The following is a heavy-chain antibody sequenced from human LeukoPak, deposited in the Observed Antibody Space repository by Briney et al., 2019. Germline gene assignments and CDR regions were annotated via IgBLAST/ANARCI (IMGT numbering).Heavy chain of an antibody. CDR2: IYYSGST. J-gene: IGHJ5*02. Sequence: SETLSLTCTVSGGSISSSSYYWGWIRQPPGKGLEWIGSIYYSGSTYYNPPLKSRVTISVDTSKNQFSLKLSSVTAADTAVYYCARGPRRRRSGYSPVDPPRLLNWFDPWGQGTLVTVSS. V-gene: IGHV4-39*07. CDR1: GGSISSSSYY. CDR3: ARGPRRRRSGYSPVDPPRLLNWFDP. D-gene: IGHD3-22*01.